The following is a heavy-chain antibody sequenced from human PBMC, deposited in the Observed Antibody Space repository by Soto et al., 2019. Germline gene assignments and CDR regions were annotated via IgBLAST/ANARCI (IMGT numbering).Heavy chain of an antibody. CDR3: ARTSAAGKYYYGMDV. Sequence: ESLKISCKGSGYSFTSYWIGWVRQMPGKGLEWMGIIYPGDSDTRYSPSFQGQVTISADKSISTAYLQWSSLKASDTAMYYCARTSAAGKYYYGMDVWGQGTTVTVSS. CDR1: GYSFTSYW. J-gene: IGHJ6*02. V-gene: IGHV5-51*01. CDR2: IYPGDSDT. D-gene: IGHD6-13*01.